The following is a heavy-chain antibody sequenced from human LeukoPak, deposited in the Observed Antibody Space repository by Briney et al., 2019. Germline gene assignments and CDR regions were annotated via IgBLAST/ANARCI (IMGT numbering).Heavy chain of an antibody. D-gene: IGHD5-18*01. J-gene: IGHJ2*01. Sequence: ASVKVSCKASGYTFTGYYMHWVRQAPGQGLEWMGWINPNSGGTNYAQKFQGRVTITADESTSTAYMELSSLRSEDTAVYYCASHGVDTAMAAGYWYFDLWGRGTLVTVSS. CDR3: ASHGVDTAMAAGYWYFDL. V-gene: IGHV1-2*02. CDR2: INPNSGGT. CDR1: GYTFTGYY.